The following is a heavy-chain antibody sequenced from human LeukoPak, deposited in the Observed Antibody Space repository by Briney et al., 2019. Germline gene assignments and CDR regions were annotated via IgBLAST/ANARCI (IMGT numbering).Heavy chain of an antibody. CDR1: GYTLTELS. D-gene: IGHD2-2*02. CDR3: ARDMESSSTSCYTCGPFSDY. J-gene: IGHJ4*02. Sequence: ASVKVSCKVSGYTLTELSMHWVRQAPGKGLEWMGGFDPEDGETIYAQKFQGRVTMTRDTSISTAYMELIRLRSDDTAVYYCARDMESSSTSCYTCGPFSDYWGQGTLVTVSS. CDR2: FDPEDGET. V-gene: IGHV1-24*01.